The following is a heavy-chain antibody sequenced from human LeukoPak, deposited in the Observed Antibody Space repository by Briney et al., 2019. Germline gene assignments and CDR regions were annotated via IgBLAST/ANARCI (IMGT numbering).Heavy chain of an antibody. CDR3: ARRNAVVTGFFDY. V-gene: IGHV4-34*01. J-gene: IGHJ4*02. CDR1: GGSFSGYY. D-gene: IGHD2-15*01. Sequence: SETLSLTCAVYGGSFSGYYWCWIRQPPGKGLEWIGEINHSGSTNYNPSLKSRVTISVDTSKNQFSLKLSSVTAADTAVYYCARRNAVVTGFFDYWGQGTLVTVSS. CDR2: INHSGST.